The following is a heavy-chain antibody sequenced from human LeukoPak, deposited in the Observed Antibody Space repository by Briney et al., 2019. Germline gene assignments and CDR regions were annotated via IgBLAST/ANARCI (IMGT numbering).Heavy chain of an antibody. CDR2: IKQDGSEK. D-gene: IGHD3-3*01. CDR3: ARDKNAFWSDYSFDY. J-gene: IGHJ4*02. CDR1: GFTFSSYW. V-gene: IGHV3-7*03. Sequence: GGSLRLSCAASGFTFSSYWMSWVRQAPGKGLEWVANIKQDGSEKYYVDSVKGRFTISRDNAKNSLFLQMNSLRAEDTAVYYCARDKNAFWSDYSFDYWGQGTLVTVSS.